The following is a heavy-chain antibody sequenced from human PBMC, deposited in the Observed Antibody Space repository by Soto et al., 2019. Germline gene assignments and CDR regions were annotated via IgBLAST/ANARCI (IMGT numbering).Heavy chain of an antibody. CDR1: GFSLTARGVG. Sequence: SGPTLVNPTEPLTLPCTFSGFSLTARGVGVGWIRQPPGKALEWLAVIYWDDDKRYSPSLKTRLVLTKDTPKNQVVLTMTNMDSVDTATYFCAHIVITFGGVVADDAFDVWGQGTMVTVSS. D-gene: IGHD3-16*02. CDR3: AHIVITFGGVVADDAFDV. V-gene: IGHV2-5*02. J-gene: IGHJ3*01. CDR2: IYWDDDK.